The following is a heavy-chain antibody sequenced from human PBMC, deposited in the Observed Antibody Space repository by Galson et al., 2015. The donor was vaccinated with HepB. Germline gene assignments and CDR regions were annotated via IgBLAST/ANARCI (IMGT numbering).Heavy chain of an antibody. CDR3: AGRVYCGGDCYSTYGMDV. Sequence: SVKVSCKASGGTFSSYAISWVRQAPGQGLEWRGGIIPIFGTANYAQKFQGRVTITADESTSTAYMELSSLRSEDTAVYYCAGRVYCGGDCYSTYGMDVWGQGTTVTVSS. CDR1: GGTFSSYA. D-gene: IGHD2-21*02. CDR2: IIPIFGTA. V-gene: IGHV1-69*13. J-gene: IGHJ6*02.